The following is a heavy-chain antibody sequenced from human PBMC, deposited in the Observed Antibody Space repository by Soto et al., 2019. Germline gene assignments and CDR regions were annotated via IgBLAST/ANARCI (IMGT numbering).Heavy chain of an antibody. Sequence: SETLSLTCTVSGGSISSYYWSWIRQPPGKGLEWIGYIYYSGSTNYNPSLKSRVTISVDTSKNQFSLKLSSVTAADTAVYYCARAIPYYDFWSGYYFDYWGQGTLVTVSS. D-gene: IGHD3-3*01. CDR1: GGSISSYY. CDR2: IYYSGST. J-gene: IGHJ4*02. CDR3: ARAIPYYDFWSGYYFDY. V-gene: IGHV4-59*08.